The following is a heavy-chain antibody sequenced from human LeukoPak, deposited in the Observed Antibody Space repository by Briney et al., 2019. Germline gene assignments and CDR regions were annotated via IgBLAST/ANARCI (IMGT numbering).Heavy chain of an antibody. Sequence: GGSLRLSCAASGFTFSSYGTHWVRQAPGKGLEWVAFIRYDGSNKYYADSVKGRFTISRDNSKNTLYLQMNSLRAEDTAVYYCAKDRAAMAYYFDYWGQGTLVTVSS. D-gene: IGHD2-2*01. CDR3: AKDRAAMAYYFDY. V-gene: IGHV3-30*02. J-gene: IGHJ4*02. CDR1: GFTFSSYG. CDR2: IRYDGSNK.